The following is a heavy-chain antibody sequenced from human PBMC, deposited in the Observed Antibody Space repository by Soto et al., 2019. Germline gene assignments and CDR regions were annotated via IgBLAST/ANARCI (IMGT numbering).Heavy chain of an antibody. J-gene: IGHJ3*02. Sequence: SETLSLTCTVSGGPISSYYWSWIRQPPGKGLEWIGYIYYSGSTNYNPSLKSRVTISVDTSKNQFSLKLSSVTAADTAVYYCARAGRYGDYAFDIWGQGTMVTVSS. CDR3: ARAGRYGDYAFDI. V-gene: IGHV4-59*01. CDR1: GGPISSYY. CDR2: IYYSGST. D-gene: IGHD4-17*01.